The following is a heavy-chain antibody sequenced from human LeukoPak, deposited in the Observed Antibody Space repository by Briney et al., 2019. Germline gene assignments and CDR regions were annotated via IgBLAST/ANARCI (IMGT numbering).Heavy chain of an antibody. Sequence: ASVKVSCKASGYTFTSYGISRVRQAPGQGLEWMGWISAYNGNTNYAQKLQGRVTMTTDTSTSTAYMELRSLRSDDTAVYYCARATWSSAENWFDPWGQGTLVTVSS. CDR3: ARATWSSAENWFDP. J-gene: IGHJ5*02. D-gene: IGHD6-25*01. CDR1: GYTFTSYG. CDR2: ISAYNGNT. V-gene: IGHV1-18*01.